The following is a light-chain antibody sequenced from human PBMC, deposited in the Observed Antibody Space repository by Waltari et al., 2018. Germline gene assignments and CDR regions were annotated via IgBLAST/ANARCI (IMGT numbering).Light chain of an antibody. CDR2: GNI. J-gene: IGLJ3*02. CDR1: NSNIGAGSD. V-gene: IGLV1-40*01. Sequence: QSVLTQPPSVSGAPGQRVTISCAGSNSNIGAGSDVHWYQHLPGTAPQLLIYGNINRPSGVPDRFSGSKSGTSASLAITGLQADDEADYYCQSYDSSHWVFGGGTKLTVL. CDR3: QSYDSSHWV.